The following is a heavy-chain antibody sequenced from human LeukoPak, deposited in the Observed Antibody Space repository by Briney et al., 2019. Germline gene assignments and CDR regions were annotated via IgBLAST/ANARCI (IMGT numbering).Heavy chain of an antibody. CDR1: GFIFSNDA. V-gene: IGHV3-33*06. CDR3: AKDSGDYVWGSYAY. J-gene: IGHJ4*02. CDR2: IWFDGSNK. D-gene: IGHD3-16*01. Sequence: PGRSLRLSCAASGFIFSNDAMHWVHQAPGKGLEWVAFIWFDGSNKHYADSVKGRFTISRDNSKNTLYLQMNSLRAEDTAVYYCAKDSGDYVWGSYAYWGQGTLVTVSS.